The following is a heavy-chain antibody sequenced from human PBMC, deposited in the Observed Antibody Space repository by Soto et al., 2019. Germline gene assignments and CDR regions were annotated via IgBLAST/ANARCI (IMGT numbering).Heavy chain of an antibody. CDR2: ISGSGGST. V-gene: IGHV3-23*01. CDR1: GFTFSSYA. J-gene: IGHJ5*02. CDR3: AKDLSYRYCSDGSCYRLDP. D-gene: IGHD2-15*01. Sequence: GGSLRLSCAAFGFTFSSYAMSWVRQAPGKGLEWVSAISGSGGSTYYADSVKGRFTISRDNSKNTLYLQMNSLRAEDTAVYYCAKDLSYRYCSDGSCYRLDPWGQGTLVTVSS.